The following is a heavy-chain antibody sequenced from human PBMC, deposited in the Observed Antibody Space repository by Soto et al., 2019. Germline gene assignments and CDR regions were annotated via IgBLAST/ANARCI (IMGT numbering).Heavy chain of an antibody. J-gene: IGHJ6*03. CDR2: IYPGDSDT. CDR1: GYEFTTNS. V-gene: IGHV5-51*01. Sequence: PGESLNISCKRSGYEFTTNSIGWVRQMPGKGLEWMGIIYPGDSDTRYSPSFQGQVTISADKSINTAYLQWTSLKASDTAIYYCARFPLGDFWSGYSNAYYYYMDVWGEGTTVTVSS. CDR3: ARFPLGDFWSGYSNAYYYYMDV. D-gene: IGHD3-3*01.